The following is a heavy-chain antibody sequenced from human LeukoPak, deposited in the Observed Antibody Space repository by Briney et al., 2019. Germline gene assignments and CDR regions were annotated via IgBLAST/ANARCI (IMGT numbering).Heavy chain of an antibody. CDR1: GFTFRSHD. CDR2: ISASGGST. D-gene: IGHD3-22*01. CDR3: AKDYSSGYYNGFDP. J-gene: IGHJ5*02. V-gene: IGHV3-23*01. Sequence: GGSLRVSCAASGFTFRSHDMSWVRQAPGNGLEWVSGISASGGSTFYADSVKGRFTISRDNSKNTLYLQMNGLRVEDTAVYYCAKDYSSGYYNGFDPWGQGTLVTVSS.